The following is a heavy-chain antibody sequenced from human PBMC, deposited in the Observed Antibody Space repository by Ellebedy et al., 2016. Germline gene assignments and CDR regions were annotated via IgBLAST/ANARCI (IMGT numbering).Heavy chain of an antibody. CDR2: IKQDGSEK. D-gene: IGHD4-17*01. J-gene: IGHJ4*02. CDR1: GFTFSSYW. Sequence: GGSLRLXXAAFGFTFSSYWMSWVRQAPGKGLEWVANIKQDGSEKYYVDSVKGRFTISRDNAKNSLYLQMNSLRAEDTAVYYCARGPGTVGNDYWGQGTLVTVSS. V-gene: IGHV3-7*01. CDR3: ARGPGTVGNDY.